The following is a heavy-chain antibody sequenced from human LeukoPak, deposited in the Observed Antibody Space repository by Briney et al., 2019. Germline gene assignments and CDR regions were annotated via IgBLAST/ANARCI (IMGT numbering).Heavy chain of an antibody. CDR1: GYSFTGYY. D-gene: IGHD3-22*01. J-gene: IGHJ4*02. CDR3: ARAPRSYSDSHDY. V-gene: IGHV1-2*02. Sequence: ASVQVSCKTSGYSFTGYYLHWVRQAPGKGLEWVGWINPNSGDTNYAQKFQGRITMTRDTSISTAYMELSRLRSDDAAVFYCARAPRSYSDSHDYWGQGTLVAVSS. CDR2: INPNSGDT.